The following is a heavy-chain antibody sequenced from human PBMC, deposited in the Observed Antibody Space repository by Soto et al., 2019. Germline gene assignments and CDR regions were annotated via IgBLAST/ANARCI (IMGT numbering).Heavy chain of an antibody. V-gene: IGHV3-7*03. Sequence: AVGSLRLSCVASGFTFITSFMGWVRQAPGKGLEWVANINQDGGGTYYVDSVEGRFTISRDNAKDSLYLQMNSLRGEDTAVYYCARYFRGSGRYFFDYWGQGTLVTVSS. CDR2: INQDGGGT. CDR1: GFTFITSF. D-gene: IGHD6-19*01. CDR3: ARYFRGSGRYFFDY. J-gene: IGHJ4*02.